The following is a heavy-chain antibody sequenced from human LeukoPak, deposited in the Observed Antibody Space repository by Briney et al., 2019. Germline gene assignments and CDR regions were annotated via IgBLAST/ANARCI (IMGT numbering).Heavy chain of an antibody. Sequence: SVKVSCKASGGTFSSYAISWVRQAPGQGLEWTGGIIPIFGTANYAQKFQGRVTITADESTSTAYMELSSLRSEDTAVYYCARDWVYDSSGYYGYWGQGTLVTVSS. CDR3: ARDWVYDSSGYYGY. CDR1: GGTFSSYA. J-gene: IGHJ4*02. D-gene: IGHD3-22*01. V-gene: IGHV1-69*13. CDR2: IIPIFGTA.